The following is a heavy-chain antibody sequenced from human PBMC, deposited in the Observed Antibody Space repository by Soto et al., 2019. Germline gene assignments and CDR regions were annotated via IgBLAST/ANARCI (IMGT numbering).Heavy chain of an antibody. CDR3: ARSGSGWYLSRYFDY. J-gene: IGHJ4*02. V-gene: IGHV1-18*01. CDR2: ISAYNGNT. D-gene: IGHD6-19*01. Sequence: QVQLVQSGAEVKKPGVSVKVSCKASGYTFTSYGMSWVRQAPGQGLEWMGWISAYNGNTTYAQKPQGRVTMTTDTSTSTAYMELRSLISDDTAVYYCARSGSGWYLSRYFDYWGQGTLVTVSS. CDR1: GYTFTSYG.